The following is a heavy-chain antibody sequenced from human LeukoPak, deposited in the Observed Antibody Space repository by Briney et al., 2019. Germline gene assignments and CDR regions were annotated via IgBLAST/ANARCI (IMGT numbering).Heavy chain of an antibody. V-gene: IGHV3-11*01. D-gene: IGHD6-13*01. J-gene: IGHJ4*02. CDR3: ARDRYSSSWYQFDY. Sequence: GGSLRLSCAASGFTFSDYYMSWIRQAPGKGLKWVSYISSSGSTIYYADSVKGRFTISRDNAKNSLYLQMNSLRAEDTAVYYCARDRYSSSWYQFDYWGQGTLVTVSS. CDR2: ISSSGSTI. CDR1: GFTFSDYY.